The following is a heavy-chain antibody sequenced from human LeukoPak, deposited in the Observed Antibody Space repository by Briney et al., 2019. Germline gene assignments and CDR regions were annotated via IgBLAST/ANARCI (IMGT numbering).Heavy chain of an antibody. CDR2: INHSGST. V-gene: IGHV4-34*01. CDR3: ARDTRYYDSSGYYYLLDY. D-gene: IGHD3-22*01. CDR1: GGSFSGYY. Sequence: SETLSLTCAVYGGSFSGYYWSWIRQPPGKGLEWIGEINHSGSTNYNPSLKSRVTISVDTSKNQFSLKLSSVTAADTAVYYCARDTRYYDSSGYYYLLDYWGQGTLVTVSS. J-gene: IGHJ4*02.